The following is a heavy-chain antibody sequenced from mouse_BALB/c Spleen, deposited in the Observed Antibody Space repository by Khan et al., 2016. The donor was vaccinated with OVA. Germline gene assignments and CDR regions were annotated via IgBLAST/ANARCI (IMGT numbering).Heavy chain of an antibody. J-gene: IGHJ2*01. CDR2: INPSNGPT. Sequence: VQLKESGPELVKPGTSVKMSCKASGYRFTSYIIHWVKQKPGQGLEWIGYINPSNGPTKYNEKFKGKATLTSDKSSNKAYMELSSLTSEDSAVYYCARVNWQSYYFDYWGQGTTLTVSS. D-gene: IGHD4-1*01. V-gene: IGHV1S136*01. CDR1: GYRFTSYI. CDR3: ARVNWQSYYFDY.